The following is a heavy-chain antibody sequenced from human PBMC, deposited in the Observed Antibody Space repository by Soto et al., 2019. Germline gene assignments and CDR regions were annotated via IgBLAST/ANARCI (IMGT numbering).Heavy chain of an antibody. J-gene: IGHJ5*02. CDR1: EPVMSVNRYC. V-gene: IGHV4-39*01. D-gene: IGHD1-20*01. Sequence: SEIRTLTAPGSEPVMSVNRYCWTCIDQPPGKGLECIGSSYYFGTTFFNPSLKSRATISVDTSKNQFSLRLTSVTAADTAIYYCTRRYNWNDNYFDPWGPGALGTVSS. CDR3: TRRYNWNDNYFDP. CDR2: SYYFGTT.